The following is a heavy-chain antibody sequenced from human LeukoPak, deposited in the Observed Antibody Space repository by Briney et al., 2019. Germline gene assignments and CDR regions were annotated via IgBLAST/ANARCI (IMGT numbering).Heavy chain of an antibody. D-gene: IGHD3-10*01. V-gene: IGHV3-23*01. CDR3: AKGSMVRGVNHLDY. CDR1: GFTFSSYA. J-gene: IGHJ4*02. CDR2: IGDSGST. Sequence: PGGSLRLSCAASGFTFSSYAMSWVRQAPGKGLEWVSAIGDSGSTYYTDSVTGRFTISRDNSENTLYLQMNSLRAEDTAVYYCAKGSMVRGVNHLDYWGQGTLVTVSS.